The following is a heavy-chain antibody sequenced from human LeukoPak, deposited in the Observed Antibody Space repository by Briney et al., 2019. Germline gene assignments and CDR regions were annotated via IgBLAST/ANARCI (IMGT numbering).Heavy chain of an antibody. J-gene: IGHJ4*02. Sequence: PSETLSLTCAVYGGSFSGYYWSWIRQPPGKGLEWIGEINHSGSTNYNPSLKSRVTISVDTSKNQFSLKLSSVTAADTAVYCCARSIVGGWWPYFDYWGQGTLVTVSS. CDR2: INHSGST. D-gene: IGHD6-19*01. CDR3: ARSIVGGWWPYFDY. CDR1: GGSFSGYY. V-gene: IGHV4-34*01.